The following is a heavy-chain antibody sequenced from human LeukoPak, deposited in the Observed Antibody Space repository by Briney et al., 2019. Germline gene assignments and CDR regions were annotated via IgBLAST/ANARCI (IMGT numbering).Heavy chain of an antibody. J-gene: IGHJ3*02. Sequence: KCAESLKISCKGSGYRFTSYWIGWVRQMPGKGLEWMGIIYPGDSDTRYSPSFQGQVSISADKSITTGYLQWRSLKASDTAMYYCARQRSTAYYDSSGLPYDAFDIWGQGTMVTVSS. CDR2: IYPGDSDT. V-gene: IGHV5-51*01. CDR1: GYRFTSYW. CDR3: ARQRSTAYYDSSGLPYDAFDI. D-gene: IGHD3-22*01.